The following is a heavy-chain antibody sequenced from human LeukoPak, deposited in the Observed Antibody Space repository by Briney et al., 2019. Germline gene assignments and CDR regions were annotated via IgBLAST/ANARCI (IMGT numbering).Heavy chain of an antibody. J-gene: IGHJ6*03. CDR1: GGSIKSGDYY. V-gene: IGHV4-30-4*01. D-gene: IGHD2-2*01. CDR2: IYFSGIT. CDR3: ARGGPLGYCSSTSCYPYYYYYMDV. Sequence: SQTLSLTCTVSGGSIKSGDYYWSWIRQPPGKGLEWIGYIYFSGITSYNPSLKSRVTISVDTSKNQFSLKLSSVTAADTAVYYCARGGPLGYCSSTSCYPYYYYYMDVWGKGTTVTVSS.